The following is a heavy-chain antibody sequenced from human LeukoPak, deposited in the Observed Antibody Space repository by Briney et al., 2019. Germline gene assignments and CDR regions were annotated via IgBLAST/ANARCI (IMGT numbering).Heavy chain of an antibody. V-gene: IGHV3-48*01. J-gene: IGHJ6*02. CDR1: EFTFSSYS. CDR3: ARRIAGYYGMDV. Sequence: PGGSLRLSCAASEFTFSSYSMNWVRQAPGEGLEWVSYITNSGNSKSYADSVKGRFTISRDNTKNSLYLQMNGLRAEDTAVYYCARRIAGYYGMDVWGQGTTVTVSS. CDR2: ITNSGNSK. D-gene: IGHD1-20*01.